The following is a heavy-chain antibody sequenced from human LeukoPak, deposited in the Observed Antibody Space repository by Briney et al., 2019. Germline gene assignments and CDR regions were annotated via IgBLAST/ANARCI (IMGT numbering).Heavy chain of an antibody. Sequence: SETLSLTCTVSGGSISSYYWSWIRQPPGKGLEWIGYIYYSGSTNYNPSLKSRVTISVDTSKNQFSLRLSSVTAADTAVYYCARGGVATICDYWGQGTLVTVSS. V-gene: IGHV4-59*01. CDR2: IYYSGST. CDR3: ARGGVATICDY. D-gene: IGHD5-12*01. J-gene: IGHJ4*02. CDR1: GGSISSYY.